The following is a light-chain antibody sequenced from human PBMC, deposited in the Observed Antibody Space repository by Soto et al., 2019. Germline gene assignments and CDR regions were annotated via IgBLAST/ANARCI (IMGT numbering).Light chain of an antibody. J-gene: IGLJ2*01. CDR3: GTWDSSLSAVV. V-gene: IGLV1-51*01. CDR2: HNN. Sequence: QSVLTQPPSVSAAPGQTVTISCSGSSSNIGNNYVSWYQQLPGTAPKLLIYHNNKRPSGIPDRFSGSKSGTSATLGITGLQTGDEADYYCGTWDSSLSAVVFGGGTKLTVL. CDR1: SSNIGNNY.